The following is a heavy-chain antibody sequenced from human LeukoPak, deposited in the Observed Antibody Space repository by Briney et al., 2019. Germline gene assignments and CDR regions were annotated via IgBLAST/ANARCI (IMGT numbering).Heavy chain of an antibody. CDR1: GFTFSSHW. Sequence: GGSLRLSCAASGFTFSSHWMSWVRQAPGKGLEWVANIKQDGSEKYFVDSVKGRFTISRDNAKNSHYLQMNSLRADDTAVYYCARDRAGGKSSYSFDFWGQGTLVAVSS. J-gene: IGHJ4*02. D-gene: IGHD4-23*01. V-gene: IGHV3-7*01. CDR3: ARDRAGGKSSYSFDF. CDR2: IKQDGSEK.